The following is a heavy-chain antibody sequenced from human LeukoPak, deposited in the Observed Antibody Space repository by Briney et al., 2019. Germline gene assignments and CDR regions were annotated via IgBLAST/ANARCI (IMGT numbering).Heavy chain of an antibody. CDR3: AREDYGGNSLDAFDI. D-gene: IGHD4-23*01. CDR1: GGSISSYY. J-gene: IGHJ3*02. V-gene: IGHV4-4*07. CDR2: IYTSGST. Sequence: SETMSLTCTVSGGSISSYYWSWIRQPAGKGLEWIGRIYTSGSTNYNPSLKSRVTMSVDTSKNQFSLKLSSVTAADTAVYYCAREDYGGNSLDAFDIWGQGTMVTVSS.